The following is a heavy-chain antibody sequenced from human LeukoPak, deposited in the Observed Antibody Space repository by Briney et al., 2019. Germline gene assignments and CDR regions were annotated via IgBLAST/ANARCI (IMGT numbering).Heavy chain of an antibody. CDR3: ARVRGRYSNYAYYYYMDV. J-gene: IGHJ6*03. CDR1: GGSISSYY. Sequence: SETLSLTCTVSGGSISSYYWNWIRQPAGKGLEWIGRFYTTGTTNYSPSLKSRVSMSVDTSKNQFSLKLSSVTAADTAVYYCARVRGRYSNYAYYYYMDVWGKGTTVTVSS. CDR2: FYTTGTT. V-gene: IGHV4-4*07. D-gene: IGHD4-11*01.